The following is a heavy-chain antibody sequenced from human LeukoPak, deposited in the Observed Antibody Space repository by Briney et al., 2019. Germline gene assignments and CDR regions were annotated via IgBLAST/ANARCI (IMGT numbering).Heavy chain of an antibody. Sequence: PSETLSLTCAVYGGSFGGYYWSWIRQPPGKGLEWIGEINHSGSTNYNPSLKSRVTISVDTSKNQFSLKLSSVTAADTAVYYCARGGGSSWYYWGQGTLVTVSS. CDR1: GGSFGGYY. CDR2: INHSGST. J-gene: IGHJ4*02. V-gene: IGHV4-34*01. CDR3: ARGGGSSWYY. D-gene: IGHD6-13*01.